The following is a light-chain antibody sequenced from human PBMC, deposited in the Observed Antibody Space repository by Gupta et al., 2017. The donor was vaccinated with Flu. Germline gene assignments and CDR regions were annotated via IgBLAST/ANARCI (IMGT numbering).Light chain of an antibody. CDR2: DVS. CDR1: SSDVGGYNY. Sequence: QSALHQPPSVSGSPGQSVTISCPATSSDVGGYNYVSWYQQHPGKAPKLMIYDVSKRPSGSPDRFSGSKSGNTASLTISGLQAEDEADYYCCSYAGSPYVFGTGTKVTVL. V-gene: IGLV2-11*01. CDR3: CSYAGSPYV. J-gene: IGLJ1*01.